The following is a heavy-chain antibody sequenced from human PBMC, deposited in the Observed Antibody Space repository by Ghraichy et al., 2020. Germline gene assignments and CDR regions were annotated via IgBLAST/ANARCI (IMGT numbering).Heavy chain of an antibody. V-gene: IGHV4-34*01. CDR1: GGSFNDFY. Sequence: SETLSLTCAVSGGSFNDFYWSWIRQSPGKGLEWIGEINQSGGATYNPSLKSRVTMSVDTSKTQFSLNLSSVTAADTAIYYCSRGPGMVGFIVPRPFDFWGQGTLVTCSS. CDR3: SRGPGMVGFIVPRPFDF. CDR2: INQSGGA. J-gene: IGHJ4*02. D-gene: IGHD1-26*01.